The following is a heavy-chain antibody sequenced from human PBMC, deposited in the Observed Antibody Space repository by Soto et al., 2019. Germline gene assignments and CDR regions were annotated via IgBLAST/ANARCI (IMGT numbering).Heavy chain of an antibody. Sequence: SETLSLTCAVYGGSFSGYYWSWIRQPPGKVPGWFGEINHSGSTNDNPPIKSRVTISVDTSKNQFTLKLSSVTAAATAVYYCAREGNNVPAAPPGRHYRRLYGMDVWGQGTTVTVSS. V-gene: IGHV4-34*01. CDR2: INHSGST. CDR1: GGSFSGYY. D-gene: IGHD2-2*01. CDR3: AREGNNVPAAPPGRHYRRLYGMDV. J-gene: IGHJ6*02.